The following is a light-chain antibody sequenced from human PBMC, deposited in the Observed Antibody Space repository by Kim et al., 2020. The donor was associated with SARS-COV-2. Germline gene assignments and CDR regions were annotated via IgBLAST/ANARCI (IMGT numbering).Light chain of an antibody. J-gene: IGLJ1*01. V-gene: IGLV2-14*03. CDR1: STDVGGYDF. Sequence: GQSITISCNGTSTDVGGYDFVSWYQQYPGKAPKLIIYEVSKWPSGVSNRFSGSKSGNTASLTISGLQAEDEADYYCTSYTVRSTYVFGTGTKVTVL. CDR2: EVS. CDR3: TSYTVRSTYV.